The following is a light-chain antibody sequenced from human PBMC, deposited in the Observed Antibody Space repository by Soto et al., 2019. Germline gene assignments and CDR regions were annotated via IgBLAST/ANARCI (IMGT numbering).Light chain of an antibody. CDR3: QQAFSAEWT. V-gene: IGKV1-39*01. Sequence: DIQITRSPSSLSASVGDRVTITCRASQSISNSLNWYQQKPGEAPNLLIHTSFSLYSGVPSRFSGTGSGTDFTLTISSLQPEDFATYFCQQAFSAEWTFGQGTKVDIK. CDR2: TSF. CDR1: QSISNS. J-gene: IGKJ1*01.